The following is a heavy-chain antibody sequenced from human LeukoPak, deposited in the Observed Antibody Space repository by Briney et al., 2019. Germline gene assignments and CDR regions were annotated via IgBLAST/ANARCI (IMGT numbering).Heavy chain of an antibody. Sequence: SETLSLTCTVPGGSISSGSYYWSWIRQPAGKGLEWIGRIYTSGSTNYNPSLKSRVTISVDTSKNQFSLKLSSVTAADTAVYYCARDHGGAPSSWWFDPWGQGTLVTVSS. J-gene: IGHJ5*02. V-gene: IGHV4-61*02. CDR1: GGSISSGSYY. D-gene: IGHD1-26*01. CDR2: IYTSGST. CDR3: ARDHGGAPSSWWFDP.